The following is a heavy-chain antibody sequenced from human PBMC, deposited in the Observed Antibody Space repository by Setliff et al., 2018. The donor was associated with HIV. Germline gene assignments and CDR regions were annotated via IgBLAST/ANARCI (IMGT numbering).Heavy chain of an antibody. V-gene: IGHV1-18*01. CDR3: ARSSRVNCGGDCYLFDY. J-gene: IGHJ4*02. CDR1: GYTFTSYG. D-gene: IGHD2-21*02. CDR2: ISAHNGNT. Sequence: ASVKVSCKASGYTFTSYGISWVRQAPGQGLEWMGWISAHNGNTKYAQKLQGRVTMTTDTSTSTAYMELRSLRSDDTAVYYCARSSRVNCGGDCYLFDYWGQGTPVTVSS.